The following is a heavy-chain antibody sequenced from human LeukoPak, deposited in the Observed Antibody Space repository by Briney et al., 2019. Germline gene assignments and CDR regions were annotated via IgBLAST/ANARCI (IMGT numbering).Heavy chain of an antibody. CDR1: GGSISSSSYS. Sequence: PSETLSLTCTVSGGSISSSSYSWGWIRQPPGKGLEWIGSIYYSGSTYYNPSLKSRVTISVDTSKNQFSLKLSSVTAADTAVYYCATYGDYGGWYFDLWGRGTLVTVSS. V-gene: IGHV4-39*01. D-gene: IGHD4-17*01. J-gene: IGHJ2*01. CDR3: ATYGDYGGWYFDL. CDR2: IYYSGST.